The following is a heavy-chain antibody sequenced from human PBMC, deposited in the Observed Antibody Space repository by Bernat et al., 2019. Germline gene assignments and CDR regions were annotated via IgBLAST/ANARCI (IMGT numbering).Heavy chain of an antibody. CDR3: AKDQYDYVWGSYRK. CDR1: GFTFSSYA. D-gene: IGHD3-16*02. CDR2: ISGSGGST. Sequence: EVQLLESGGGLVQPGGSLRLSWAASGFTFSSYAMSWVRQAPGKGLEWVSAISGSGGSTYYADSVKGRFTISRDNSKNTLYLQMNSLRAEDTAVYYCAKDQYDYVWGSYRKWGQGTLVTVSS. J-gene: IGHJ4*02. V-gene: IGHV3-23*01.